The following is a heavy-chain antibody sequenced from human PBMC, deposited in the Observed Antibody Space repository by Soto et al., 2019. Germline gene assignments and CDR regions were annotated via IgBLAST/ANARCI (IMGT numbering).Heavy chain of an antibody. D-gene: IGHD5-18*01. CDR2: ISYDGGNQ. CDR3: ATPQEIYTYACYFDS. CDR1: GFSFSSYA. J-gene: IGHJ4*02. Sequence: GGTLRRSCAASGFSFSSYALSWVRQGPGKALEWMAVISYDGGNQYYADYVKGRFTIARDNSKTTMYLQVRSLRAEDTAVYSCATPQEIYTYACYFDSWGQGTLVPVSS. V-gene: IGHV3-30-3*01.